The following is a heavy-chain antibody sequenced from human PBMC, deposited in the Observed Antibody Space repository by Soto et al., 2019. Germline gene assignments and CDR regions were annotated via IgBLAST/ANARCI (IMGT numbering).Heavy chain of an antibody. D-gene: IGHD3-10*01. CDR1: GFTFSSYA. CDR3: AKVNTMVRGVILPYYYYGMDV. CDR2: ITGSGGSS. J-gene: IGHJ6*02. Sequence: GGSLRLSCATSGFTFSSYAMSWVRQAPGKGLEWVASITGSGGSSYHADSVKGRFTISRDNSKNTLYLQMNSLRAEDTAVYYCAKVNTMVRGVILPYYYYGMDVWGQGTTVTVSS. V-gene: IGHV3-23*01.